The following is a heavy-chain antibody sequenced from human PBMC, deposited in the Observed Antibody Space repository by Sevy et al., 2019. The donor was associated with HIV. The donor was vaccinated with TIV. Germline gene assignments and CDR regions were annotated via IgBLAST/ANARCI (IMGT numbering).Heavy chain of an antibody. D-gene: IGHD3-22*01. CDR1: GYTFTSYD. J-gene: IGHJ4*02. CDR2: MNPNSGNT. CDR3: ARVLYYYDSSGYSYYFDY. Sequence: ASLKVSCKASGYTFTSYDINWVRQATGQGLEWMGWMNPNSGNTGYAQKFQGRVTMTRNTSISTAYMELSSLRSEDTAVYYCARVLYYYDSSGYSYYFDYWGQGTLVTVSS. V-gene: IGHV1-8*01.